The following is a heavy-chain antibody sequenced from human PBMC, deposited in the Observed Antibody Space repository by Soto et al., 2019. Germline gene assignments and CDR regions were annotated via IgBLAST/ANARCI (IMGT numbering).Heavy chain of an antibody. D-gene: IGHD2-15*01. Sequence: QVQLVQSGAEVKKPGSSVRISCAASGATFNDYTFTWVRRAPGQGLEWMGRVIPLLDASNYAEKFQDRVTITADRSTSTVYVELSGLKSEDSAIYYGASGKSQMTQDRMGFYYYMDVWGKGTTVTVSS. CDR2: VIPLLDAS. V-gene: IGHV1-69*08. J-gene: IGHJ6*03. CDR3: ASGKSQMTQDRMGFYYYMDV. CDR1: GATFNDYT.